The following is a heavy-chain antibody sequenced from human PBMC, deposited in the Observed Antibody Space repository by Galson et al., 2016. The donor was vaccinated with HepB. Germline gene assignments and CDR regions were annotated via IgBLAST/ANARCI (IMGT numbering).Heavy chain of an antibody. Sequence: SLRLSCAASSLIFNRDATHWVRQGPGKGLDWVAFISPDGNNKTYTNSVRGRFTISRDRSKNTVHLQMNSLRGDDTAVYYCARERSGSGPLSFFDSWGQGTLVSVSS. J-gene: IGHJ4*02. CDR3: ARERSGSGPLSFFDS. D-gene: IGHD3-10*01. CDR1: SLIFNRDA. V-gene: IGHV3-30-3*01. CDR2: ISPDGNNK.